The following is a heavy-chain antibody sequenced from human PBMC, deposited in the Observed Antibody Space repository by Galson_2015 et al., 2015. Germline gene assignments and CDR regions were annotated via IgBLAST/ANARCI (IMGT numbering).Heavy chain of an antibody. V-gene: IGHV4-34*01. J-gene: IGHJ6*04. Sequence: SEPLSLTCGVSGGLLSGYYWSWIRQSPGKGLEWIGEINHSGTTNYNPSLKRRVTLSEDTSKNQFSLKLSSVTAADTAVYYCARGRYCFGGCPQYLLDLDNYYDKVVWGKGTAVIVSA. D-gene: IGHD2-15*01. CDR1: GGLLSGYY. CDR3: ARGRYCFGGCPQYLLDLDNYYDKVV. CDR2: INHSGTT.